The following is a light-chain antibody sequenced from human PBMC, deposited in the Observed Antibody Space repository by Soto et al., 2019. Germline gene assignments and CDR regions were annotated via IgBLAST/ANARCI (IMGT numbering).Light chain of an antibody. Sequence: EIVMTRALATLSKSPGERATLSCRASQSVSSNLAWYQQKPGQAPRLLIYGASTRATGIPARFSGSGSGTEFTLTISSLQSENFAVNHCQQYNNSPPITFGHGTRMEIK. CDR2: GAS. CDR1: QSVSSN. CDR3: QQYNNSPPIT. J-gene: IGKJ5*01. V-gene: IGKV3-15*01.